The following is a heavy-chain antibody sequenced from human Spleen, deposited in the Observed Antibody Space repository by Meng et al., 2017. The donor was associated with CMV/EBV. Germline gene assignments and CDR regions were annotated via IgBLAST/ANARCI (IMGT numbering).Heavy chain of an antibody. CDR3: ATSNSPTPYYFDC. CDR2: ISGSGDGT. D-gene: IGHD6-6*01. V-gene: IGHV3-23*01. J-gene: IGHJ4*02. Sequence: GESLKISCAASGFTFSSYAMSWVRQAPGKGLEWVSAISGSGDGTYYADSVKGRFTISRDNSKNTVYLQMNSLRAEDTAVYYCATSNSPTPYYFDCWGQGTLVTVSS. CDR1: GFTFSSYA.